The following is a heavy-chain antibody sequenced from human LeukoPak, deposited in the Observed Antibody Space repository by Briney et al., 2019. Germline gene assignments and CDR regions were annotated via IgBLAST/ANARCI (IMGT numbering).Heavy chain of an antibody. V-gene: IGHV1-69*01. CDR2: FISMFGTA. D-gene: IGHD2-2*01. CDR1: GGTFSSYA. Sequence: GDSVKVSCKASGGTFSSYAISWVRQAPGQGLEWMGGFISMFGTANYAQKFQVRVTITADESTSTAYMELSSLRSEDTAVYYCARGVEYCSSTSCYRGGYYYGMDVWGQGTTVTVYS. CDR3: ARGVEYCSSTSCYRGGYYYGMDV. J-gene: IGHJ6*02.